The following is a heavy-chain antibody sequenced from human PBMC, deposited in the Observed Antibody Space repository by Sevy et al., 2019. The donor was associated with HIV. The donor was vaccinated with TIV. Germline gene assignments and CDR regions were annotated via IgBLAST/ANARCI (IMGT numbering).Heavy chain of an antibody. J-gene: IGHJ3*02. V-gene: IGHV3-23*01. CDR2: ISDGGGST. D-gene: IGHD1-26*01. CDR1: GFTLSSYG. CDR3: AKGMIGGATARGGI. Sequence: GGSLRLSCAASGFTLSSYGMTWVRQAPGKVLEWVSSISDGGGSTYYADSVKGRFTISRDNSKSTLYLQMISLRAEDTAVYYCAKGMIGGATARGGIWGQGTMVTVSS.